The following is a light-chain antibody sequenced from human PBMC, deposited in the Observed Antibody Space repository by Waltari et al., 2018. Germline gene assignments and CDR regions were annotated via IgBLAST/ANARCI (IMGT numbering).Light chain of an antibody. Sequence: QSVLTQPPSVSGAPGQRVTISCTGSSSNIGSRYDVPWYQQLPGTAPKLLIYDNNIRTSGVPDRFSGSKSGTSASLAITGLQAEDEADYYCQSYDSSLTGSRVFGGGTKLTVL. CDR2: DNN. CDR1: SSNIGSRYD. J-gene: IGLJ2*01. V-gene: IGLV1-40*01. CDR3: QSYDSSLTGSRV.